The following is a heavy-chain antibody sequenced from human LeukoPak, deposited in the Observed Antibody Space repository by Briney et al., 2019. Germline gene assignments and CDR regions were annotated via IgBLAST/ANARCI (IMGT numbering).Heavy chain of an antibody. CDR3: ARNRYWYDDY. CDR2: ISSSSSTI. Sequence: GGSLRLSCPASGFTFSSYSMNWVRQAAGKGLEWVSYISSSSSTIYYADSVKGRFTISRDNAKNSLYLQMNSLRAEDTAVYYCARNRYWYDDYWGQGTLVTASS. J-gene: IGHJ4*02. CDR1: GFTFSSYS. D-gene: IGHD2-8*02. V-gene: IGHV3-48*04.